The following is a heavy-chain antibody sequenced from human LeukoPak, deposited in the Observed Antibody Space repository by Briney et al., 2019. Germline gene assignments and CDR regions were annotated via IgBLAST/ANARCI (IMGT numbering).Heavy chain of an antibody. D-gene: IGHD6-13*01. CDR1: GGSISSYY. J-gene: IGHJ6*03. CDR2: IYYSGST. Sequence: SETLSLTCTVSGGSISSYYWSWIRQPPGKGLEWIGYIYYSGSTNYNPSLKSRVTISVDTSKNQFSLKLSSVTAADTAVYYCARDPRYSSSWYYYYYYMDVWGKGTTVTVSS. V-gene: IGHV4-59*01. CDR3: ARDPRYSSSWYYYYYYMDV.